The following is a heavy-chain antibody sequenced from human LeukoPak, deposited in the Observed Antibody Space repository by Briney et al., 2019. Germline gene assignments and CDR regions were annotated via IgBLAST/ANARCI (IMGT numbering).Heavy chain of an antibody. CDR2: INPNSGGT. Sequence: GASVKVSCKASGGTFSSYAISWVRQAPGQGLEWMGWINPNSGGTNYAQKFQGRVTMTRDTSISTAYMELSRLRSDDTAVYYCATGGAFDIWGQGAMVTVSS. CDR3: ATGGAFDI. J-gene: IGHJ3*02. D-gene: IGHD3-10*01. CDR1: GGTFSSYA. V-gene: IGHV1-2*02.